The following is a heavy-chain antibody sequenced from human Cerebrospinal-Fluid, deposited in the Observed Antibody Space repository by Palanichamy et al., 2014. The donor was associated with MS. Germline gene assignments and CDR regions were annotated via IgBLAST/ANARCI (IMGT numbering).Heavy chain of an antibody. CDR3: ARDRGDRRPQWYFDL. CDR2: INAGNANT. CDR1: EYTFSRYY. D-gene: IGHD2-21*02. Sequence: QVQLVQSGAEVKKPGASVKVSCKAAEYTFSRYYFHWVRQAPGQRLEWMGCINAGNANTKYSQQFLGRVIFSRDTYATTAYMELNSLKFEDTAVYYCARDRGDRRPQWYFDLWGRGTLVTVSS. V-gene: IGHV1-3*01. J-gene: IGHJ2*01.